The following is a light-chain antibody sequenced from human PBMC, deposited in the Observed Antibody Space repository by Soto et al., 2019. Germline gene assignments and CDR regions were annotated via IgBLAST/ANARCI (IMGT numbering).Light chain of an antibody. Sequence: QSVLTQPASVSGSPGQSITISCTGTSSDVGNYDLVSWYQHHPGKAPKLMIYAGFKRPSGVSNRFSGSKSGNTASLTISGLQAEDEADYYCCSYAGIATFVVFGGGTKLTVL. CDR2: AGF. CDR3: CSYAGIATFVV. CDR1: SSDVGNYDL. V-gene: IGLV2-23*03. J-gene: IGLJ2*01.